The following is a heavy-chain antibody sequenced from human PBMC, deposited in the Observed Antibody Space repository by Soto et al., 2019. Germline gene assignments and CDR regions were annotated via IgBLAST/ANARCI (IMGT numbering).Heavy chain of an antibody. CDR2: IHPGDSDA. CDR1: GYIFTTYA. Sequence: EVQLVQSGAEVKKPGESLKVSCEASGYIFTTYAIGWVRQMPGKGLEWVGLIHPGDSDARYSPSFQGQVTISADKSISIAYLQWNSLKASDTAMYYCARQMNWFDTWGQGTLVIVSS. V-gene: IGHV5-51*01. CDR3: ARQMNWFDT. J-gene: IGHJ5*02.